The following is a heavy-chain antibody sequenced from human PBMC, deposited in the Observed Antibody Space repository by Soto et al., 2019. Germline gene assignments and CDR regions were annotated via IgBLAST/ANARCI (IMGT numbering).Heavy chain of an antibody. Sequence: GGSLRHSCGASGFTLRGYGIPRGRQGPGKGVEWVALIWVDGSKKYYVDSVKGRFAVSRDNSKNTLYLQMNSLRVEDTAVYYCARYCFVPYRYGMDFWGQGTTVPVSS. V-gene: IGHV3-33*01. J-gene: IGHJ6*02. CDR3: ARYCFVPYRYGMDF. CDR2: IWVDGSKK. CDR1: GFTLRGYG. D-gene: IGHD3-16*02.